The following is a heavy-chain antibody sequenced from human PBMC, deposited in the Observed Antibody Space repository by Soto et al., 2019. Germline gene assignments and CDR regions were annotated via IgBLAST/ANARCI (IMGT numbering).Heavy chain of an antibody. J-gene: IGHJ5*01. D-gene: IGHD3-16*01. V-gene: IGHV1-18*01. Sequence: QVQLVQSGAEVKKPGASVKVSCKASGYTFTSYGISWVRQAPGQGLEWMGWISAYNGNTNYAQKLQGRVTMTTDTSKGTAYKEVRSLGSDGTGVDFWARGFVGAAGTGWGNLFDPLGQGTLVTVSS. CDR2: ISAYNGNT. CDR1: GYTFTSYG. CDR3: ARGFVGAAGTGWGNLFDP.